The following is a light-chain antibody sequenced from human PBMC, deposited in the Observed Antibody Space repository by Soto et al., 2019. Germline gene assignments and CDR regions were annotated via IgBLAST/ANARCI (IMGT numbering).Light chain of an antibody. V-gene: IGLV1-44*01. Sequence: QSVLTQPPSASGTPGQRVTISCSGSSSNIGSNTLNWYQQLPGTAPKHLIYNNNHRPSGVPDRFSCSKYGTSASLVISGLQSEDEADYYCAAWDDSLNGWVFGGGTKLTVL. CDR1: SSNIGSNT. J-gene: IGLJ3*02. CDR2: NNN. CDR3: AAWDDSLNGWV.